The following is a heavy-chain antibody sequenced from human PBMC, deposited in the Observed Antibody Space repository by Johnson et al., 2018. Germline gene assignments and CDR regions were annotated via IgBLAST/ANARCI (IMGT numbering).Heavy chain of an antibody. V-gene: IGHV3-30*18. CDR2: ISYDGSHK. D-gene: IGHD1-7*01. Sequence: VQLLESGGGVVQPGRSLRLYCAASGFSFSSYGMHWVRQAPVRGLEWMAFISYDGSHKYYADSVKGRFTISRDNSKSTLYLQMDSLRAEDTAVYYCGKDPFGTTHYHFMDVWGKGTTVTVSS. J-gene: IGHJ6*03. CDR1: GFSFSSYG. CDR3: GKDPFGTTHYHFMDV.